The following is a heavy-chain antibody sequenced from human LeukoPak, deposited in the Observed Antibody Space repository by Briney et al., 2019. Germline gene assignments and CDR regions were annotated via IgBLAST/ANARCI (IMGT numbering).Heavy chain of an antibody. Sequence: SETLSLTCTVSGGSISSSSYYWGWIRQPPGKGLEWIGSIYYSGSTYYNPSLKSRVTISVDTSKNQFSLKLSSVTAADTAVYYCARHPPSYSSGWYSDYWGQGTLVTVSS. D-gene: IGHD6-19*01. V-gene: IGHV4-39*01. J-gene: IGHJ4*02. CDR3: ARHPPSYSSGWYSDY. CDR2: IYYSGST. CDR1: GGSISSSSYY.